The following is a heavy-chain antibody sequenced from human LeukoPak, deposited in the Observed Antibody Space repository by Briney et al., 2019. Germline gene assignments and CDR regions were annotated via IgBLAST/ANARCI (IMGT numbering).Heavy chain of an antibody. Sequence: SQTLSLTCAISGDSVSSNSAAGKCMRHSPSRGLEWLGRAYYRSKRYNNYAMSVKSRITINPDTSKTQFSLQLNSMTPEDTAVHYCARELCTSSSCPNNWIDPWGQGTLVTVSS. CDR3: ARELCTSSSCPNNWIDP. V-gene: IGHV6-1*01. J-gene: IGHJ5*02. D-gene: IGHD2-2*01. CDR1: GDSVSSNSAA. CDR2: AYYRSKRYN.